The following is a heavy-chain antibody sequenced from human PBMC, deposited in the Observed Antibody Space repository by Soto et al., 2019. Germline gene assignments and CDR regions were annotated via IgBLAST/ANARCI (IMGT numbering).Heavy chain of an antibody. CDR2: IKRKIDGETT. CDR1: GFTFTDVW. CDR3: AVDAKCSSTNGPGAFDI. J-gene: IGHJ3*02. V-gene: IGHV3-15*01. D-gene: IGHD2-2*01. Sequence: EVQLVESGGGLVKPGGSLRLSCAASGFTFTDVWMTWVRQAPGKGLEWVGRIKRKIDGETTDYAAPVKGRFTISRDDLKNTLFIQMNSMKSEDTAVYYCAVDAKCSSTNGPGAFDIWGQGTMVTVSS.